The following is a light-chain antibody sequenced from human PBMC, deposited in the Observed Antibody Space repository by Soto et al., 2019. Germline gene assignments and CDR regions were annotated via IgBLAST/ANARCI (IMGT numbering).Light chain of an antibody. CDR3: CSFTTSGTLV. V-gene: IGLV2-14*01. CDR2: EVN. CDR1: SSDIGAYNH. Sequence: QSLLRQPASVSGSPGNWITISCTGTSSDIGAYNHVSWYQQNPGKAPQLIIYEVNNRPSGLSNRFSASKSGNAASLTISGLQAEDEDDYFCCSFTTSGTLVFGTGTQVTV. J-gene: IGLJ1*01.